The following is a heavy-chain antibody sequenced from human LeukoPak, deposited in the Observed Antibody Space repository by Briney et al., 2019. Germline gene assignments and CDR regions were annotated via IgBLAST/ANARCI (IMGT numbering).Heavy chain of an antibody. V-gene: IGHV3-7*01. Sequence: GGSLRLSCAASGFNFGTYWMSWVRQAPGTGLEWVANMKQDGSEKNYVDSVKGRFTISRDNAKNSLYLQMNSLRAEDTAVYYCARDRRLETDYFDYWGQGTLVTVSS. CDR2: MKQDGSEK. D-gene: IGHD1-1*01. CDR3: ARDRRLETDYFDY. J-gene: IGHJ4*02. CDR1: GFNFGTYW.